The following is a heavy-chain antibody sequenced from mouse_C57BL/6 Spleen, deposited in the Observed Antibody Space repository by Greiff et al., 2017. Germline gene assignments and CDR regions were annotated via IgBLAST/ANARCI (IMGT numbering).Heavy chain of an antibody. Sequence: VQLQQSGAELVRPGSSVKLSCKASGYTFTSYWMDWVKQRPGQGLDWIGNIYPSDSETHYNQKFKDKATLTVDKSSSTAYMQLSSLTSEDSAVYYCARSGAHDRYYYAMDYWGQGTSVTVSS. J-gene: IGHJ4*01. CDR2: IYPSDSET. CDR3: ARSGAHDRYYYAMDY. CDR1: GYTFTSYW. V-gene: IGHV1-61*01. D-gene: IGHD2-12*01.